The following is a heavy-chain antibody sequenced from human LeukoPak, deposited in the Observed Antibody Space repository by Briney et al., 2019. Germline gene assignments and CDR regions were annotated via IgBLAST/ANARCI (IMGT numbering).Heavy chain of an antibody. D-gene: IGHD6-19*01. J-gene: IGHJ4*02. CDR3: VRRGDASSGWGDHDY. CDR2: IGGSGDKT. V-gene: IGHV3-23*01. Sequence: PGGSLRLSCAAFGFTFNRNAISWVRQAPGKGLEWVSTIGGSGDKTFYAHSVKGRFTISRDNSKNMLHLQMSSLTGEDTALYYCVRRGDASSGWGDHDYWGQGALVTVSS. CDR1: GFTFNRNA.